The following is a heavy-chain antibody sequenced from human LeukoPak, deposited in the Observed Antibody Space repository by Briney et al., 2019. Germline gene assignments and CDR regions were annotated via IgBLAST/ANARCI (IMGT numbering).Heavy chain of an antibody. V-gene: IGHV3-20*04. CDR2: INWSGGST. D-gene: IGHD3-22*01. J-gene: IGHJ4*02. CDR1: GFNFDDYG. Sequence: GGSLRLSCAASGFNFDDYGLSWVRQAPGKGLEWVSGINWSGGSTGYADSVKGRFTISRDNSKNTLYLQMNSLRAEDTAIYYCAKVGGYLIYWGQGTLVTVSS. CDR3: AKVGGYLIY.